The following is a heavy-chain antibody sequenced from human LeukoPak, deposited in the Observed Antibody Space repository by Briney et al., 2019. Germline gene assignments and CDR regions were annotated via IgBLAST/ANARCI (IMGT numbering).Heavy chain of an antibody. CDR3: ARDGWLQYFDY. CDR2: ISSSGSTI. J-gene: IGHJ4*02. CDR1: GFTFSSYE. D-gene: IGHD5-24*01. Sequence: GGSLRLSCAASGFTFSSYEMNWVRQAPGKGLEWVSYISSSGSTIYYADSVKGRFTISRDNAKNSLYLQMNSLRAEDTAVYYCARDGWLQYFDYWGQGTLVTVSS. V-gene: IGHV3-48*03.